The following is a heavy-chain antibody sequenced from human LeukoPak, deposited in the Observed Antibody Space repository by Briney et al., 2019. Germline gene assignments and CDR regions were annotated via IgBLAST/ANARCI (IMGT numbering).Heavy chain of an antibody. CDR2: IKEDGSET. Sequence: GGSLRLSCAASGFSFSSYWMNWVRQAPGKGLEWVANIKEDGSETHYVDSVRGRFSISRDNTKNSLYLEMNSLRDEDTAVYYCARGHYGDYARGRGTLVTVSS. CDR3: ARGHYGDYA. V-gene: IGHV3-7*01. CDR1: GFSFSSYW. J-gene: IGHJ4*02. D-gene: IGHD4-17*01.